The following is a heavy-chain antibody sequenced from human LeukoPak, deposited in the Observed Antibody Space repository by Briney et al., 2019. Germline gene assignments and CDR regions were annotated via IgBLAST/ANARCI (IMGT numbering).Heavy chain of an antibody. D-gene: IGHD4-23*01. CDR1: GFTFSSYS. V-gene: IGHV3-21*01. CDR3: ASEVDYGGNSGIDY. Sequence: GGSLRLSCAASGFTFSSYSMNWVRQAPGKGLEWVSSISSSSSYVYYADSVKGRFTISRDNAKNSLYLQMNSLRAEDTAVYYCASEVDYGGNSGIDYWGQGTLVTVSS. CDR2: ISSSSSYV. J-gene: IGHJ4*02.